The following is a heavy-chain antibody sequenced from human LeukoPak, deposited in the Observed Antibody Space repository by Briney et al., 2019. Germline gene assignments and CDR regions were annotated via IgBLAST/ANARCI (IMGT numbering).Heavy chain of an antibody. D-gene: IGHD6-13*01. Sequence: SETLSLTCTVSGGSISSGDYYWSWIRQPPGKGLEWIGYIYYSGSTYYNPSLKSRVTISVDTSKNQFSLKLSSVTAADTAVYYCARTYSSSWYPEDWFDPWGQGTLVTVSS. V-gene: IGHV4-30-4*01. J-gene: IGHJ5*02. CDR1: GGSISSGDYY. CDR3: ARTYSSSWYPEDWFDP. CDR2: IYYSGST.